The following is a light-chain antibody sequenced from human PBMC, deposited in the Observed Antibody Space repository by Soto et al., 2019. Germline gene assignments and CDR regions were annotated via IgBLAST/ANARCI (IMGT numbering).Light chain of an antibody. CDR1: SSNIGAGYG. CDR2: GDS. CDR3: QSYDSSLSGVI. V-gene: IGLV1-40*01. J-gene: IGLJ2*01. Sequence: QAVLTQPPSVSGAPGQRVTISCTGSSSNIGAGYGVHWYIQLPGTAPKLLVYGDSNRPSGVPDRFSGSKSDTSASLAITGLQAEDEADYDCQSYDSSLSGVIFGGGTKVTVL.